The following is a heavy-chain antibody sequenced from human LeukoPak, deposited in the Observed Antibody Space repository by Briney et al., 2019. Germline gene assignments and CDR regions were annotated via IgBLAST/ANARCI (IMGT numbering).Heavy chain of an antibody. CDR1: GGTFSSYA. V-gene: IGHV1-69*06. Sequence: ASVKVSCKASGGTFSSYAISWVRQAPGQGLEWMGGIIPIFGTANYAQKFQGRVTITADKSTSTAYMELSSLRSEDTAVYYCARDLRYSSGWTFFDYWGQGTLVTVSS. D-gene: IGHD6-19*01. CDR2: IIPIFGTA. CDR3: ARDLRYSSGWTFFDY. J-gene: IGHJ4*02.